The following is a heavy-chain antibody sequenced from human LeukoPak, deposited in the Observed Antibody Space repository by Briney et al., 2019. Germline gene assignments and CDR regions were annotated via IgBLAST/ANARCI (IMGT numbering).Heavy chain of an antibody. V-gene: IGHV3-30-3*01. J-gene: IGHJ4*02. D-gene: IGHD2-2*01. Sequence: GRSLRLSCAASGFTFSSYAMHWVRQAPGKGLEWVAVISYDGSNKYYADSVKGRFTISRDNSKNTLYLQMNSLRAEDTAVYYCARARDIVVVPAAILDYWGQGTLVTVSS. CDR1: GFTFSSYA. CDR3: ARARDIVVVPAAILDY. CDR2: ISYDGSNK.